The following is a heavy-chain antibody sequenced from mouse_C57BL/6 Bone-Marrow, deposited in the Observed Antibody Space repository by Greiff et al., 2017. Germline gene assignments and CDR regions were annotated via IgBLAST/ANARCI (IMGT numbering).Heavy chain of an antibody. CDR1: GYTFTSYG. CDR2: IYPRSGNT. CDR3: ARWGSNWYVDV. J-gene: IGHJ1*03. Sequence: QVQLKQSGAELARPGASVKLSCKASGYTFTSYGISWVKQRTGQGLEWIGEIYPRSGNTYYNEKFKGKATLTADKSSSTAYMELRSLTSEDSAVYFCARWGSNWYVDVGGTGTTVTVSS. V-gene: IGHV1-81*01. D-gene: IGHD1-1*02.